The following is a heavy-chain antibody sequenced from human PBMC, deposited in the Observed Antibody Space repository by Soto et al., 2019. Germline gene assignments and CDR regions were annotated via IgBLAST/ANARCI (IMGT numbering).Heavy chain of an antibody. CDR1: GGSFSGYY. CDR2: INHSGST. CDR3: ARRQGVAATRYSV. Sequence: QVQLQQWGAGLLKPSETLSLTCAVYGGSFSGYYWSWIHQPPGKGLEWIGEINHSGSTNYNPSLKSRVTISVDTSKNQFSLKLSSVTAADTAVYYCARRQGVAATRYSVWGQGTLVTVSS. J-gene: IGHJ4*02. V-gene: IGHV4-34*01. D-gene: IGHD2-15*01.